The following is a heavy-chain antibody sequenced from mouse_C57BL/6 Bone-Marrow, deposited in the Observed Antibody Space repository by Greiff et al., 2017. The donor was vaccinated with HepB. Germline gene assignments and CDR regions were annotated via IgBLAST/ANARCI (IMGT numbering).Heavy chain of an antibody. Sequence: VQLQQSGAELVKPGASVKMSCKASGYTFTSYWITWVKQRPGQGLEWIGDIYPGSGSTNYNEKFKSKATLTVDTSSSTAYMQLSSLTSEDSAVYYCAREGGTCYGSSYDWYFDVWGTGTTVTVSS. CDR3: AREGGTCYGSSYDWYFDV. J-gene: IGHJ1*03. V-gene: IGHV1-55*01. CDR1: GYTFTSYW. CDR2: IYPGSGST. D-gene: IGHD1-1*01.